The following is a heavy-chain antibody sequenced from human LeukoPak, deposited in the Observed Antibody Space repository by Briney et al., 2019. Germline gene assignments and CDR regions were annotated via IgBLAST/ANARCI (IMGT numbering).Heavy chain of an antibody. CDR2: ISSSGSTI. CDR3: ASDPYSNYAHYMDV. V-gene: IGHV3-11*04. Sequence: GGSLRLFFSASWFHVNSNYISWVRQAPGEGLGVVSYISSSGSTIYYADSVRGRFTISRDNAKNSLYLQMNSLRAEVTAVYYCASDPYSNYAHYMDVWGKGTTVTVSS. CDR1: WFHVNSNY. J-gene: IGHJ6*03. D-gene: IGHD4-11*01.